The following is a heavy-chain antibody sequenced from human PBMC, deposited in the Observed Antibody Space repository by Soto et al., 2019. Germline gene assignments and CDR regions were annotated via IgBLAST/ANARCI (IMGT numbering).Heavy chain of an antibody. J-gene: IGHJ4*02. V-gene: IGHV1-18*01. CDR2: ISAYNGNT. D-gene: IGHD4-17*01. CDR1: GYTFSGYA. Sequence: QVQLVQYGAEVKTPGASVKVSCKASGYTFSGYAMGWVRQAPGQGLEWMGWISAYNGNTDYAQKFQGRFTMTTDTSTSTAYMELRSLTSDDTAVYYCARPFGDYDDYAWSLRYWGQGTLVTVSS. CDR3: ARPFGDYDDYAWSLRY.